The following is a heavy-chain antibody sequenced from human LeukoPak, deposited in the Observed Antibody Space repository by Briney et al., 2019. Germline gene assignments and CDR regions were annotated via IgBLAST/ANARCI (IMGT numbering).Heavy chain of an antibody. V-gene: IGHV4-59*08. Sequence: PSETLSLTCTVSGGSIRTYYWSWIRQPPGKGLEWIGYISYSGSTTYNTSLKSRVTISLDTSKNQFALKLSSVTAADTAVYYCARSIIGTRSKFDYWGQGTLVTVST. CDR2: ISYSGST. J-gene: IGHJ4*02. CDR3: ARSIIGTRSKFDY. CDR1: GGSIRTYY. D-gene: IGHD1/OR15-1a*01.